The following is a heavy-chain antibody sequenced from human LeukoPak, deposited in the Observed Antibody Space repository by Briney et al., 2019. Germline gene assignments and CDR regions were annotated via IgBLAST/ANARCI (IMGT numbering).Heavy chain of an antibody. CDR1: GFTFSSYA. CDR3: AKDRVMVVMTLYYYYYMDV. D-gene: IGHD3-22*01. CDR2: ISGSGGST. J-gene: IGHJ6*03. Sequence: GGSLRLSCAASGFTFSSYAMSWVRQAPGKGLEWVSAISGSGGSTYYADSVKGRFTISRDNSKNTLYLQMNSLRAEDTAVYYCAKDRVMVVMTLYYYYYMDVWGKGTTVTVSS. V-gene: IGHV3-23*01.